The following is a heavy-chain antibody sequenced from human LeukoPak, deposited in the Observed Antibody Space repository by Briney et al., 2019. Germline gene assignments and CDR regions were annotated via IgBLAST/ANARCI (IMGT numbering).Heavy chain of an antibody. J-gene: IGHJ5*02. D-gene: IGHD2-15*01. CDR1: GFTFSSYE. CDR2: ISSSGSTI. V-gene: IGHV3-48*03. Sequence: GGSLRLSCAASGFTFSSYEMNWVRQAPGKGLEWVSYISSSGSTIYYADSVKGRFTISRDNAKNSLYLQMNSLRAEDTAVYYCARGRYCSGGSCYEGFWFDPWGQGTLVTVSS. CDR3: ARGRYCSGGSCYEGFWFDP.